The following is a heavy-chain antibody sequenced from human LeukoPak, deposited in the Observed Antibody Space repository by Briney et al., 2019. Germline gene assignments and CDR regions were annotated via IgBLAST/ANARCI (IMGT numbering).Heavy chain of an antibody. CDR2: IYHSGST. J-gene: IGHJ4*02. V-gene: IGHV4-30-2*01. D-gene: IGHD2-2*01. CDR3: ARGGGGTVKQQIVVVPAAFSEGNDY. Sequence: PSETLSLTCTVSGGSISSGGYYWSWIRQPPGKGLEWIGYIYHSGSTYYNPSLKSRVTISVDRSKNQFSLKLSSVTAADTAVYYCARGGGGTVKQQIVVVPAAFSEGNDYWGQGTLVTVSS. CDR1: GGSISSGGYY.